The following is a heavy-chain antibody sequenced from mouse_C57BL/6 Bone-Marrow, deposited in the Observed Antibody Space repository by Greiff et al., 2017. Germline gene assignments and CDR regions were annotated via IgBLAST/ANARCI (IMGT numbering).Heavy chain of an antibody. CDR2: IDPSDSYT. D-gene: IGHD3-2*02. CDR3: ARGDSSERFAY. J-gene: IGHJ3*01. Sequence: VQLQQPGAELVKPGASVKLSCKASGYTFTSYWMQWVKQRPGQGLEWIGEIDPSDSYTNYNQKFKGKATLTVDTSSSTAYMQLSSLTSEDSAVYYCARGDSSERFAYWGQGTLVTVSA. CDR1: GYTFTSYW. V-gene: IGHV1-50*01.